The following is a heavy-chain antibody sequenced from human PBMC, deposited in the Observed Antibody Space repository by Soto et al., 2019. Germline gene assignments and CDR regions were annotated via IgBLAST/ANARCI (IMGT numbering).Heavy chain of an antibody. V-gene: IGHV4-34*02. CDR2: INHSGFT. J-gene: IGHJ3*02. CDR1: GGSFSDYY. D-gene: IGHD1-26*01. CDR3: VRGRAFMSRVAFDI. Sequence: QVQLQQRGAGLLKPSETLSLTCAVLGGSFSDYYWTWIRQPPGKGLEWIVEINHSGFTSYNPSLKSRLTLLVDTSTKEFSLNLSSVTAADTAAYHCVRGRAFMSRVAFDIWGQGTMVTVSS.